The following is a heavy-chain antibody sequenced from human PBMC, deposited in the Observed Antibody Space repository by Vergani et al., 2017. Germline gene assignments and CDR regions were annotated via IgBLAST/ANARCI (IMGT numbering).Heavy chain of an antibody. D-gene: IGHD2-2*01. J-gene: IGHJ2*01. CDR2: ISPDGSAT. Sequence: EVHLLESGGGQVEAGGSLRLSCAASGFSLSRFWMSWVRQGPEKRLDWVAHISPDGSATSYVDSVKGRFTISRDNTKNSLSLQMSGLRVEDTAVYYCVRLPRCPWNFDLWGRGTLITVSS. CDR1: GFSLSRFW. V-gene: IGHV3-7*01. CDR3: VRLPRCPWNFDL.